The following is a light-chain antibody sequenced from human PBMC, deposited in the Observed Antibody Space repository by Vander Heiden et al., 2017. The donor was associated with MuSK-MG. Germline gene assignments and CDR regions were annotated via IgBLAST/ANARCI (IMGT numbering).Light chain of an antibody. CDR2: SAS. V-gene: IGKV1-12*01. CDR1: QDISTW. CDR3: QQADDFPTT. Sequence: DIQMTQSPSSVSASVGDRVTITCRASQDISTWLAWYQQKPGNPPKLLIFSASSLQTGVPSRFSDSGSGTDFALTISGLQPEDFATYYCQQADDFPTTFGQGTQLEIK. J-gene: IGKJ5*01.